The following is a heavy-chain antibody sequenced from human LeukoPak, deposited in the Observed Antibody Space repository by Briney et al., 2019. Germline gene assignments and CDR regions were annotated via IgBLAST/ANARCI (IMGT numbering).Heavy chain of an antibody. J-gene: IGHJ6*03. CDR3: ARVPGLRGGYYYYYYMDV. D-gene: IGHD3-16*01. CDR2: INHSGST. Sequence: SETLSLTCAVYGGSFSGYYWSWIRQPPGKGLEWIGEINHSGSTNYNPSLKSRVTISVDTSKNQFSLKLSSVTAADTAVYYCARVPGLRGGYYYYYYMDVWAKGPRSPSP. V-gene: IGHV4-34*01. CDR1: GGSFSGYY.